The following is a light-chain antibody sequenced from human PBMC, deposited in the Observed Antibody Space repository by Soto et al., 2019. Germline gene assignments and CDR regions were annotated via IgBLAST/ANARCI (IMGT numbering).Light chain of an antibody. CDR2: EVS. CDR3: ASYAGSDNVI. Sequence: QSALTQPPSASGSPGQSVTISCTGTSSDIGGFTFVSWYQQHPGKAPKLMIYEVSKRPSGVPDRFSGSKSANTASLTVSGLQTEDEADYYCASYAGSDNVIFGGGTKLTVL. CDR1: SSDIGGFTF. V-gene: IGLV2-8*01. J-gene: IGLJ2*01.